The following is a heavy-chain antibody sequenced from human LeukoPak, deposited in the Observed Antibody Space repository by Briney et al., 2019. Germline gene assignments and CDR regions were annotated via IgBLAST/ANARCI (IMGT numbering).Heavy chain of an antibody. D-gene: IGHD6-13*01. CDR2: IYYSGST. J-gene: IGHJ5*02. Sequence: SSETLSLTCTVSGGSISSYYWSWIRQPPGKGLERIGYIYYSGSTNYNPSLKGRVTISVDTSKNQFSLKLSPVTAADTAVYYCARHPTRYSSSWSWGQGTLVTVSS. CDR1: GGSISSYY. CDR3: ARHPTRYSSSWS. V-gene: IGHV4-59*08.